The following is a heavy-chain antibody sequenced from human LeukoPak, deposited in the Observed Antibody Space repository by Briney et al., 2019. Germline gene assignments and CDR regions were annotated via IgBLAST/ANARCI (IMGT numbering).Heavy chain of an antibody. D-gene: IGHD3-10*01. V-gene: IGHV3-23*01. J-gene: IGHJ4*02. CDR3: ARVQRQLWFGEFDC. Sequence: PGGSLRLSCAASGFTFSSYAMGWVRQAPGKGLQWVSGISGSGGSTDYADPVKGRFTISRDNPKNTMSLQMNSLRADDTAVYFCARVQRQLWFGEFDCWGQGTLVTVSS. CDR2: ISGSGGST. CDR1: GFTFSSYA.